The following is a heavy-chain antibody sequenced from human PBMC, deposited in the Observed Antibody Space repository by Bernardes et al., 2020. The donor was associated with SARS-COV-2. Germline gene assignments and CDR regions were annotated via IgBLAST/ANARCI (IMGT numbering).Heavy chain of an antibody. CDR1: GASISSSNYY. J-gene: IGHJ6*02. Sequence: SETLSLTCSVSGASISSSNYYWGRIRQAPGQGLEWIGSIYASGNSYYNPSPHRRVSASVHPPKNQVSLRLRFVTAADTAVYYCAGSSCGIDCYIGGLRSWDYGMDVWGQGTTVTVSS. CDR3: AGSSCGIDCYIGGLRSWDYGMDV. CDR2: IYASGNS. D-gene: IGHD2-21*01. V-gene: IGHV4-39*01.